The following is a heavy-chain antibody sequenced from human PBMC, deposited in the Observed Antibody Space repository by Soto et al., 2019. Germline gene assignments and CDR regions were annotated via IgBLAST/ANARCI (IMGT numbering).Heavy chain of an antibody. CDR2: IIPIFGTA. D-gene: IGHD2-15*01. CDR1: GGTFSSYA. J-gene: IGHJ3*02. CDR3: ARKYCSGGSCPDAFDI. V-gene: IGHV1-69*13. Sequence: ASVKVSCKASGGTFSSYAISWVRQAPGQGLEWMGGIIPIFGTANYAQKFQGRVTITADESTSTAYMELSSLRSEDTAVYYCARKYCSGGSCPDAFDIWGQGTMVTVSS.